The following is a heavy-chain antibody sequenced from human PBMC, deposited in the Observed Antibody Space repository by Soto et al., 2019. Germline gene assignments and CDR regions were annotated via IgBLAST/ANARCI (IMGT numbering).Heavy chain of an antibody. D-gene: IGHD3-3*01. CDR2: INPSGGRI. Sequence: QMQLVQSGAEVKKPGASVKVSCTASGYTFTSYQMHWVRQAPGQGLEWMGIINPSGGRITYAPRFQGRVMMTRDTSTNTVYMELRSLRSEATAVYYCARDGPPTTTGVGPSYTMDVWGQGTTVTVS. V-gene: IGHV1-46*01. CDR1: GYTFTSYQ. CDR3: ARDGPPTTTGVGPSYTMDV. J-gene: IGHJ6*02.